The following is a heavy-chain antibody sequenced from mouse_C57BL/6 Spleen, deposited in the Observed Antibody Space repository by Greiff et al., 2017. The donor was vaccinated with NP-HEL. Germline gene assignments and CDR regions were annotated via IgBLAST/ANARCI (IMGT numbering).Heavy chain of an antibody. V-gene: IGHV5-4*01. Sequence: EVMLVESGGGLVKPGGSLKLSCAASGFTFSSYAMSWVRQTPEKRLEWVATISDGGSYTYYPDNVKGRFTISRDNAKNNLYLQMSHLKSEDTAMYYCARDPYYYGSSYLYWYFDVWGTGTTVTVSS. CDR3: ARDPYYYGSSYLYWYFDV. CDR1: GFTFSSYA. CDR2: ISDGGSYT. J-gene: IGHJ1*03. D-gene: IGHD1-1*01.